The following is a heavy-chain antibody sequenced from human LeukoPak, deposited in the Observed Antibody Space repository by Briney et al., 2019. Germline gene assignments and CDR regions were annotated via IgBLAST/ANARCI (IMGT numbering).Heavy chain of an antibody. Sequence: GASVKVSCKASGYTFTSYGISWVRQAPGQGLEWMGWISAYNGNTNYAQKLQGRVTMTTDTSTSTAYMELRSLRSDDTAVYYCARPRVTGAILRFLDPQPLYFDYWGQGTLVTVSS. CDR3: ARPRVTGAILRFLDPQPLYFDY. CDR1: GYTFTSYG. J-gene: IGHJ4*02. CDR2: ISAYNGNT. V-gene: IGHV1-18*01. D-gene: IGHD3-3*01.